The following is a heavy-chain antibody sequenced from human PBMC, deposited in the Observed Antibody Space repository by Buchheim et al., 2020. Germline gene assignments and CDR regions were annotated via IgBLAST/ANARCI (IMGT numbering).Heavy chain of an antibody. J-gene: IGHJ4*02. CDR2: ISYDGSNK. V-gene: IGHV3-30-3*01. D-gene: IGHD1-26*01. Sequence: QVQLVESGGGVVQPGRSLRLSCAASGFTFSSYAMHWVRQVPGKGLEWVAVISYDGSNKYYADSVKGRFTISRDNSKNTLYLQMNSLRAEDTAVYYCARDRLGGELPSLYFDYWGQGTL. CDR3: ARDRLGGELPSLYFDY. CDR1: GFTFSSYA.